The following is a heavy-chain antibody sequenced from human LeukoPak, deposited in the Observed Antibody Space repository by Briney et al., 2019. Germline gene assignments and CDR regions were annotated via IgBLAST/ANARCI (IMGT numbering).Heavy chain of an antibody. CDR2: ISWNSGSI. Sequence: SLRLSCAASGFTFDDYAMHWVRQAPGKGLEWVSGISWNSGSIGYADSVKGRFTISRDNAKNSLYLQMNSLRAEDTALYYCAKAQDYDILTGFWDWGQGTLVTVSS. CDR1: GFTFDDYA. J-gene: IGHJ4*02. CDR3: AKAQDYDILTGFWD. V-gene: IGHV3-9*01. D-gene: IGHD3-9*01.